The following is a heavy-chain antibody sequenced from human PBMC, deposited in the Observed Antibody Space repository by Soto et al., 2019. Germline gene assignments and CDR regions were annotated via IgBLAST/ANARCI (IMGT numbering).Heavy chain of an antibody. J-gene: IGHJ5*01. D-gene: IGHD3-9*01. V-gene: IGHV3-30*18. CDR3: AKGWFYAVLTGPDS. CDR1: GFTFNSYG. CDR2: ISYNANKT. Sequence: PGGSLRLSCAASGFTFNSYGMHWVRQAPGKGLEWVAVISYNANKTYYADSVKGRFSISRDNSKNTLYLQMNSLRVDDTAIYYCAKGWFYAVLTGPDSWGQGTLVTVSS.